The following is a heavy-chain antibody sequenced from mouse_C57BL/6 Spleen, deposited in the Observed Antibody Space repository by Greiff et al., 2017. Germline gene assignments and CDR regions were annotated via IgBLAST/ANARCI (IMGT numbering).Heavy chain of an antibody. CDR3: TTGDYYGSSENYFDY. V-gene: IGHV14-4*01. CDR1: GFNIKDDY. CDR2: IDPENGDT. D-gene: IGHD1-1*01. J-gene: IGHJ2*01. Sequence: EVKLQESGAELVRPGASVKLSCTASGFNIKDDYMHWVKQRPEQGLEWIGWIDPENGDTEYASKFQGKATITADTSSNTAYLQLSSLTSEDTAVYYCTTGDYYGSSENYFDYWGQGTTLTVSS.